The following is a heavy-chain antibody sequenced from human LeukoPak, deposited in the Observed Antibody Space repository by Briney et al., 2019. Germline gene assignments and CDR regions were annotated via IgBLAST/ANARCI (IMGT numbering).Heavy chain of an antibody. CDR1: GGSISSSNW. J-gene: IGHJ6*02. D-gene: IGHD6-13*01. V-gene: IGHV4-4*02. CDR3: ARGPTIAAAGRDYYYYGMDV. Sequence: SETLSLTCAVSGGSISSSNWWSWVRQPPGKGLEWIGEIYHSGSTNYNPSLKSRVTISVDTSKNQFSLKLSSVTAADTAVYYCARGPTIAAAGRDYYYYGMDVWGQGTTVTVSS. CDR2: IYHSGST.